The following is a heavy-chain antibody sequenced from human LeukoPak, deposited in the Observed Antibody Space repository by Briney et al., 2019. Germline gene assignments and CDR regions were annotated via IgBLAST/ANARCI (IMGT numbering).Heavy chain of an antibody. Sequence: QPGGSLRLSCAASGFTFSSYWMSWVRQAPGKGVYWVANIKQDGSEHYYVDSVKGRFTISRDNAKNSLYLQMNSLSAEDTAVYYCARMGDIFTGDYYYMDVWGKGTTVTVSS. CDR1: GFTFSSYW. D-gene: IGHD3-9*01. J-gene: IGHJ6*03. CDR2: IKQDGSEH. CDR3: ARMGDIFTGDYYYMDV. V-gene: IGHV3-7*01.